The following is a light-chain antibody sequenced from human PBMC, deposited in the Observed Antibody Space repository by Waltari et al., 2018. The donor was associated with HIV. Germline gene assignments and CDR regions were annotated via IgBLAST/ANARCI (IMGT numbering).Light chain of an antibody. Sequence: QSALTQPPSVSGSPGQSVTISCTGTSSDVGSYNRVSWYQQPPGTAPKLMIYEGNNRPSGVPDRFCGSKSGNTASLTISGLQAEDEADYYCSSYTSSTVVFGGGTKLTVL. CDR3: SSYTSSTVV. J-gene: IGLJ2*01. V-gene: IGLV2-18*02. CDR1: SSDVGSYNR. CDR2: EGN.